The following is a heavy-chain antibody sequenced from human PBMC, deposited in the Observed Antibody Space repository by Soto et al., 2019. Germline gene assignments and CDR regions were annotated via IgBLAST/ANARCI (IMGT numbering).Heavy chain of an antibody. J-gene: IGHJ4*02. CDR1: GYTFTSYY. V-gene: IGHV1-46*03. CDR2: INPSGGST. CDR3: SRGYPPRDQLGNLPGAF. Sequence: ASVKVSCKASGYTFTSYYIQWVRQAPGQGLEWMGIINPSGGSTNYAQKFQGRVTMTRDTSTSTVYVELSSLRSEDTAIYYCSRGYPPRDQLGNLPGAFWGQGTLVTVSS. D-gene: IGHD1-1*01.